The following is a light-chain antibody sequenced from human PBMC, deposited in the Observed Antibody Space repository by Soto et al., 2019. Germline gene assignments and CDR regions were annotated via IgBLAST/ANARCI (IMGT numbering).Light chain of an antibody. V-gene: IGKV4-1*01. Sequence: DIVMTQSPDSLAVSLGERATINCKSSQSVLYSSNNKNYLAWYQQKPVQPPKLLIYWASTRESGVPDRFSGRVSGTDFTLTISSLQAEDVAVYYCQQYYSTPPTFGPGPKVDIK. J-gene: IGKJ3*01. CDR2: WAS. CDR1: QSVLYSSNNKNY. CDR3: QQYYSTPPT.